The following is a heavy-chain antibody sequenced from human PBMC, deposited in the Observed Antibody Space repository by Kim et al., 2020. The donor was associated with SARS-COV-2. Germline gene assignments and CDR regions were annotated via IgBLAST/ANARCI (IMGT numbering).Heavy chain of an antibody. Sequence: GGSLRLSCAVSGFTFSSYWMNWVRQAPGTGLEWVADINQDGSEKNYVDSVKGRFTVSRDNATSALHLHMNSLRDDDTAIYFCARASVYHNSGPTDYWGQGTLVTVSS. V-gene: IGHV3-7*03. D-gene: IGHD3-22*01. CDR1: GFTFSSYW. J-gene: IGHJ4*02. CDR3: ARASVYHNSGPTDY. CDR2: INQDGSEK.